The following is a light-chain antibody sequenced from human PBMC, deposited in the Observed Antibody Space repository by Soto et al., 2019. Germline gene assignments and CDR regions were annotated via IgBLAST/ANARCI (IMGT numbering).Light chain of an antibody. CDR1: QGVSSY. J-gene: IGKJ4*01. Sequence: EIVLTQSPATLSLSPGERATLSCRASQGVSSYLAWYQQKPGQAPRLLIYGASTRATGIPARFSGSGSGTEFTLTISSLQSEDFAVYYCQQYHNWPPLTFGGGTKVDIK. V-gene: IGKV3D-15*01. CDR2: GAS. CDR3: QQYHNWPPLT.